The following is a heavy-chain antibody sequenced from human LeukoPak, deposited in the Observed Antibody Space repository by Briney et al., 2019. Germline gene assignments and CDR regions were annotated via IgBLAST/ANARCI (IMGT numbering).Heavy chain of an antibody. CDR3: ARDIRWFGTFDY. D-gene: IGHD3-10*01. J-gene: IGHJ4*02. Sequence: GGSLRHSCAASGFTFSSYWMHWVRQAPGKGLVWVSRINSDGSSTSYADSVKGRFTISRDNAKNTLYLQMNSLRAEDTAVYYCARDIRWFGTFDYWGQGTLVTVSS. CDR2: INSDGSST. CDR1: GFTFSSYW. V-gene: IGHV3-74*01.